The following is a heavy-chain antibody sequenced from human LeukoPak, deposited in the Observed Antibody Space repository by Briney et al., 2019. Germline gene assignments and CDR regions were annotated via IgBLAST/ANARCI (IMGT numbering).Heavy chain of an antibody. CDR1: GFTFSSNG. D-gene: IGHD3-10*01. CDR2: IWYDGSKT. V-gene: IGHV3-33*01. Sequence: GGSLRLSCAASGFTFSSNGMHWVRQAPGKGLEWVALIWYDGSKTYYADSVKGRFTISRDNSKNTLSLQMNSLRAEDTAVYYCARLMGSYLGYWGQGTLVTVSS. J-gene: IGHJ4*02. CDR3: ARLMGSYLGY.